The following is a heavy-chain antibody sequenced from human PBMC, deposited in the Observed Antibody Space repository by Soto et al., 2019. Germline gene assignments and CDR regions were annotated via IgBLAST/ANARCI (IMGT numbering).Heavy chain of an antibody. V-gene: IGHV4-39*07. J-gene: IGHJ4*02. D-gene: IGHD6-19*01. CDR2: IYHSGST. CDR1: GGSISSADYY. CDR3: ARASRGPYSSGYLDS. Sequence: SETLSLTCTVSGGSISSADYYWSWIRQPPGKGLEWIGSIYHSGSTYYNPSLKSRVTISVDTSKNQFSLRLSSVTAADTAVYYCARASRGPYSSGYLDSWGQGTLVTVSS.